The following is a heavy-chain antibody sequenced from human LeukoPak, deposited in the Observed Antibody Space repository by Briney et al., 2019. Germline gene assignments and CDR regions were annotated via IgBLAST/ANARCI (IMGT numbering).Heavy chain of an antibody. CDR1: GYTFTCYH. V-gene: IGHV1-2*06. CDR3: ARGSIVARSCIDY. J-gene: IGHJ4*02. D-gene: IGHD6-6*01. Sequence: GASVKVSCKASGYTFTCYHMHWVRQAPGQGLEWMGRINPNSGDTNYAQEFLGRVTMTRDTSISTAYMELSRLRSDDTAVYYCARGSIVARSCIDYWGRGTLVTVSS. CDR2: INPNSGDT.